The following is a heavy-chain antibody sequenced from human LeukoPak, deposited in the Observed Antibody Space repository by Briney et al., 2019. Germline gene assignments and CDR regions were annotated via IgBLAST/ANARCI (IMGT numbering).Heavy chain of an antibody. CDR1: GFIFSGYG. D-gene: IGHD1-1*01. V-gene: IGHV3-30*18. J-gene: IGHJ6*02. CDR3: AKDWRWRQPIYGMNV. CDR2: ISNDGTNK. Sequence: HPGGSLRLPCAASGFIFSGYGIHWVRQAPGKGLEWVSLISNDGTNKYYADSVKGRFTISRDNSKNTLYLQMSSLRTEDTAVYYCAKDWRWRQPIYGMNVWGQGTTVTVSS.